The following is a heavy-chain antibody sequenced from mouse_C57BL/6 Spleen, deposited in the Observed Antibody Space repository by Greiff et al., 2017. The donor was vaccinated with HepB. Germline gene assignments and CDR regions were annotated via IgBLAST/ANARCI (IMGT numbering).Heavy chain of an antibody. CDR1: GFTFSDYY. CDR3: ARGGYYGSSLDY. J-gene: IGHJ2*01. CDR2: INYDGSST. V-gene: IGHV5-16*01. Sequence: EVQLQESEGGLVQPGSSMKLSCTASGFTFSDYYMAWVRQVPEKGLEWVANINYDGSSTYYLDSLKSRFIISRDNAKNILYLQMSSLKSEDTATYYCARGGYYGSSLDYWGQGTTLTVSS. D-gene: IGHD1-1*01.